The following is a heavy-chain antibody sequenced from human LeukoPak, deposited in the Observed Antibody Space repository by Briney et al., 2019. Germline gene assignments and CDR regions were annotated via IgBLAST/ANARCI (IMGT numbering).Heavy chain of an antibody. D-gene: IGHD6-13*01. J-gene: IGHJ4*02. V-gene: IGHV5-51*01. Sequence: GESLKISCKGSGYSFTSYWIGWVRQMPGKGLEWMGIISDTRYSPSFQGQVTISADKSISTAYLQWSSLKASDTAMYYCARNIAAADYWGQGTLVTVSS. CDR2: ISDT. CDR3: ARNIAAADY. CDR1: GYSFTSYW.